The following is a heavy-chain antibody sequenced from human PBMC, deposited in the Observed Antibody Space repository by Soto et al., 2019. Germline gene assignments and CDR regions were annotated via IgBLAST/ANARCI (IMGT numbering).Heavy chain of an antibody. J-gene: IGHJ6*02. CDR2: IYYSGST. D-gene: IGHD5-18*01. Sequence: SETLSLTCPVSGCSISSGGYYWSWIRQHPGKGLEWIGYIYYSGSTYYNPSLKSRVTISVDTSKNQFSLKLSSVTAADTAVYYCARAFPGYSYGRVYYYYYGMDVWGQGTTVTVSS. CDR1: GCSISSGGYY. CDR3: ARAFPGYSYGRVYYYYYGMDV. V-gene: IGHV4-31*03.